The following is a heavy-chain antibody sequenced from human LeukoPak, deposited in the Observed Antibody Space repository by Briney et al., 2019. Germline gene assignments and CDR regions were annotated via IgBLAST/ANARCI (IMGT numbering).Heavy chain of an antibody. CDR3: ARVGIQLGLVDY. CDR1: GYFISSGYY. Sequence: SETLSLTCAVSGYFISSGYYWGWIRQPPEKGLEWIGSIYHSGSTYYNPSLKSRVSISMDTSKNQFSLKLISVTAVDTAVYYCARVGIQLGLVDYWGQGTLVTVSS. V-gene: IGHV4-38-2*01. D-gene: IGHD5-18*01. J-gene: IGHJ4*02. CDR2: IYHSGST.